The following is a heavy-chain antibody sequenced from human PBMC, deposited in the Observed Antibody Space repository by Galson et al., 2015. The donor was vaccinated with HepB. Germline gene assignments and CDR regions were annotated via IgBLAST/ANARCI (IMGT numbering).Heavy chain of an antibody. CDR2: IVVGSGNT. D-gene: IGHD3-22*01. Sequence: SVKVSCKASGFTFTSSAMQWVRQARGQRLEWIGWIVVGSGNTNYAQKFQERVTITRDMSTSTAYMELSSLRSEDTAVYYCAAGSYYDSSGDWFDPWGQGTLVTVSS. CDR3: AAGSYYDSSGDWFDP. J-gene: IGHJ5*02. CDR1: GFTFTSSA. V-gene: IGHV1-58*02.